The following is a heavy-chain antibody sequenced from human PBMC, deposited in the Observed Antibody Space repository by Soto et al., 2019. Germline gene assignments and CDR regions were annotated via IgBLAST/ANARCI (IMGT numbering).Heavy chain of an antibody. J-gene: IGHJ4*02. CDR3: AKDRLAGRSNAYDLGYD. CDR2: ISGSGGSA. Sequence: EVQLLESGGGLVQPGGSLRLSCAASGFTFSSFAMNWVRQAPGKGLEWVSAISGSGGSAWYADSVKGRFTISRDNSKNTVHLQMNSLRAGDTAVYFCAKDRLAGRSNAYDLGYDWGQGTLVAVSS. D-gene: IGHD3-3*01. CDR1: GFTFSSFA. V-gene: IGHV3-23*01.